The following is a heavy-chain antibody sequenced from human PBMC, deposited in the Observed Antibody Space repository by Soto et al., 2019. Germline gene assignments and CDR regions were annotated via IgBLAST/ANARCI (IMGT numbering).Heavy chain of an antibody. Sequence: SETLSLTCTVSGGSISSYYWSWIRQPPGKGLEWIGYIYYSGSTNYNPSLKSRGTISVDTSKNQLSLKPSSVTAADTAVYYCARSESGYYYYYGMDVWGQGTTVTVSS. CDR3: ARSESGYYYYYGMDV. CDR2: IYYSGST. J-gene: IGHJ6*02. CDR1: GGSISSYY. V-gene: IGHV4-59*01. D-gene: IGHD3-10*01.